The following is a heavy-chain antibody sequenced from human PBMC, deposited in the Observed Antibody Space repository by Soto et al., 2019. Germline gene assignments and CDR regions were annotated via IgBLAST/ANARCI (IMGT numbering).Heavy chain of an antibody. V-gene: IGHV4-39*01. CDR2: ISYSGYT. Sequence: SDTLSLTCSVSGGSISSSNYYWGWIRQPPGKGLEWIGSISYSGYTYYSPSLKSRVTISVDTSKNQLSLELSSVTATDTAVYFCARRGARIEAVCLSTGFDPWGQGTLVTVSS. D-gene: IGHD6-13*01. CDR1: GGSISSSNYY. J-gene: IGHJ5*02. CDR3: ARRGARIEAVCLSTGFDP.